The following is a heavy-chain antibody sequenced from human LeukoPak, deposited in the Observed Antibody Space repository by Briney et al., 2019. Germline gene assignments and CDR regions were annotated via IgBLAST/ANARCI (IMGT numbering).Heavy chain of an antibody. D-gene: IGHD3-9*01. Sequence: PGGSLRLSCAASGFTFSSYGMHWVRQAPGKGLEWVAVISYDGSNKYYADSVKGRFTISRDNSKNTLYMQMNSLRAEDTAVYYCAEDPQIGYFDWLLANYFDYWGQGTLVTVSS. CDR3: AEDPQIGYFDWLLANYFDY. J-gene: IGHJ4*02. CDR1: GFTFSSYG. CDR2: ISYDGSNK. V-gene: IGHV3-30*18.